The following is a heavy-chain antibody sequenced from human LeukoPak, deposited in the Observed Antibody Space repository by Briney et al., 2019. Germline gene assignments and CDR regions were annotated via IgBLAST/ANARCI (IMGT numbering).Heavy chain of an antibody. CDR3: ARAKNIKMTTILDY. J-gene: IGHJ4*02. V-gene: IGHV3-21*01. D-gene: IGHD5-24*01. CDR1: GFNFSAYY. CDR2: ISSTTDYK. Sequence: NPGGSLRLSCAASGFNFSAYYMNSVRQAPGKGLEWVSSISSTTDYKVYADSLKGRFTISRDNAKNSLYLQMNSLRAEDTAVYYCARAKNIKMTTILDYWGQGTLVTVSS.